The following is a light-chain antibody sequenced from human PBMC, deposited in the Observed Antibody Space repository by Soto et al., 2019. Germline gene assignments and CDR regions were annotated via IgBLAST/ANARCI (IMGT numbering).Light chain of an antibody. CDR2: GAS. CDR1: QSVSSD. Sequence: EIVMTQSPATLSVSPGERATLSCRASQSVSSDLAWYQQKPAQAPRLLIYGASTRATGIPARFSGSGSGTEFTLTISSLQSEDFAVYYCQQYNNWPRTFGQGTNLEIK. J-gene: IGKJ2*01. V-gene: IGKV3-15*01. CDR3: QQYNNWPRT.